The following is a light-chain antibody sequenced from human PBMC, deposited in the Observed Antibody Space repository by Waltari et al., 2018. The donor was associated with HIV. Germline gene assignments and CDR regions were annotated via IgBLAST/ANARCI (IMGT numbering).Light chain of an antibody. CDR2: YDD. CDR1: SSNNGNNA. J-gene: IGLJ3*02. V-gene: IGLV1-36*01. CDR3: AAWDDSLNGWV. Sequence: QSVLTQPPSVSEAPRQRVTIPCSGSSSNNGNNAVNWYQQRPGKAPNLLIYYDDLLPSGVSARFSGSKSGTSASLAISGLQSEDEADYYCAAWDDSLNGWVFGGGTKLTVL.